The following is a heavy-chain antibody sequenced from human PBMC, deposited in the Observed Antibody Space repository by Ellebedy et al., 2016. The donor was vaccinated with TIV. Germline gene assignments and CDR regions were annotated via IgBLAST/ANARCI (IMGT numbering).Heavy chain of an antibody. J-gene: IGHJ4*02. CDR3: ARQIGYTFGMTPYEN. D-gene: IGHD5-12*01. V-gene: IGHV1-69*02. CDR1: GGTFSSDI. Sequence: AASVKVSCKASGGTFSSDIINWVRQAPGQGLEWMGRIIPKVALANYAQKFQVRVTISADTATSTVYMEVRSLTSEETAVYYCARQIGYTFGMTPYENWGQGTLVTVAS. CDR2: IIPKVALA.